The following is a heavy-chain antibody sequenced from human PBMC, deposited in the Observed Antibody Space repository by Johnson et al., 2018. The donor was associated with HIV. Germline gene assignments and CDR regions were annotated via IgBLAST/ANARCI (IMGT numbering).Heavy chain of an antibody. CDR2: ISGGST. CDR1: GLTVSSNY. CDR3: ARDPDI. Sequence: VQLVESGGGLVQPGGSLRLSCAASGLTVSSNYMSWVRQGPGKGLEWVSCISGGSTHYADSRKGRFTISRDNSKNTLFLQMNSLRAEDTAVYYCARDPDIWGQGTMVTVSS. J-gene: IGHJ3*02. V-gene: IGHV3-66*01.